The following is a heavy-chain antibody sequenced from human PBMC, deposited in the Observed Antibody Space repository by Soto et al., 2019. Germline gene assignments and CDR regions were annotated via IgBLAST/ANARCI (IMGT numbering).Heavy chain of an antibody. V-gene: IGHV4-31*03. Sequence: QVQLQESGPGLVKPSQTLSLTCTVSGGSISSGGYYWSWIRQHPGKGLEWIGYIYYSGSTYYNPSLKSRVTISVDTSKNQFSLKLSSVTAADTAVYYCARSVSTTSAKQYNWFDPWGQGTLVTVSS. CDR1: GGSISSGGYY. CDR2: IYYSGST. CDR3: ARSVSTTSAKQYNWFDP. D-gene: IGHD2-2*01. J-gene: IGHJ5*02.